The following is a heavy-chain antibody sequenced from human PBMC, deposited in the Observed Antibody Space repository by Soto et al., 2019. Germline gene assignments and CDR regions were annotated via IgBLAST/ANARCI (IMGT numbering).Heavy chain of an antibody. V-gene: IGHV4-39*01. J-gene: IGHJ5*01. CDR1: GGSIVSGGYY. Sequence: SETLSHPCTVSGGSIVSGGYYCGWIRQPPGKGLKRFGSISYSGSPYYNSSLNSRVTISVDTSKNQFSLKLSSVTAADTAVYFCTRRSRWYYYGTASYYNLWFDSWGQGTLVTVSS. D-gene: IGHD3-10*01. CDR3: TRRSRWYYYGTASYYNLWFDS. CDR2: ISYSGSP.